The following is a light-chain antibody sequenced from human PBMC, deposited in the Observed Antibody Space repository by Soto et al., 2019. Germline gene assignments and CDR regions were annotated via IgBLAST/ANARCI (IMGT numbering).Light chain of an antibody. Sequence: QSVTTHPASVSWSPGHSITVACTGTSGDVGAYNHVSWYQQHPGKAPKLIISEVTNRPSGVSNRFSGSKSGNTASLTISGLQTEDEADYYCTSYTTIRNYVFGSGTKVTVL. J-gene: IGLJ1*01. V-gene: IGLV2-14*01. CDR2: EVT. CDR1: SGDVGAYNH. CDR3: TSYTTIRNYV.